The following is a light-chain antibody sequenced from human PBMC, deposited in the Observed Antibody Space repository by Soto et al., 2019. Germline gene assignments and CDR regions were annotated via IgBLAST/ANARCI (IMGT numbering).Light chain of an antibody. Sequence: EIVLTQSPGTLSLSPGERATLSCGASQSVSSSYLAWYQQKPGQAPRLLIYGASSRATGIPDRFSGSGSGTDFTLTISRLEPEDFAVYYCQQYGSSLSWTFGQGTKVDIK. CDR3: QQYGSSLSWT. J-gene: IGKJ1*01. V-gene: IGKV3-20*01. CDR2: GAS. CDR1: QSVSSSY.